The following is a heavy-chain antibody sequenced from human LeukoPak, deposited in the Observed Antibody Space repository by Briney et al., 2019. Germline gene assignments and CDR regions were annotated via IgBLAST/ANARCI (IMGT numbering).Heavy chain of an antibody. V-gene: IGHV4-39*01. CDR2: IYYSGST. CDR1: GGSISSSSYY. J-gene: IGHJ6*02. CDR3: ARHDRVYYYGMDV. D-gene: IGHD3-22*01. Sequence: KPSETLSLTCTVSGGSISSSSYYWGWIRQPPGKGLDWFGSIYYSGSTYYNPSLKSRVTISVDTSKNQFSMKRSSVTAADTAVYYYARHDRVYYYGMDVWGQGTTVTVS.